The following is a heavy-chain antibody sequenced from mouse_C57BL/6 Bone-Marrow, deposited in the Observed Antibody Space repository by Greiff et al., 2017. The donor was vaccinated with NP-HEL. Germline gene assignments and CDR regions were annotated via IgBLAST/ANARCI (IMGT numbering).Heavy chain of an antibody. V-gene: IGHV1-18*01. J-gene: IGHJ3*01. CDR3: ARWHGSSSWFAY. CDR2: INPNNGGT. CDR1: GYTFTDYN. Sequence: EVKLMESGPELVKPGASVKIPCKASGYTFTDYNMDWVKQSHGKSLEWIGDINPNNGGTIYNQKFKGKATLTVDKSSSTAYMELRSLTSEDTAVYYCARWHGSSSWFAYWGQGTLVTVSA. D-gene: IGHD1-1*01.